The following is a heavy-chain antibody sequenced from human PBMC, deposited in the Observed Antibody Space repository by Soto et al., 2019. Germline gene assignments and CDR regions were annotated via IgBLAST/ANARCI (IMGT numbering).Heavy chain of an antibody. V-gene: IGHV4-31*03. CDR2: IYYSGST. CDR1: GGSISSGGYY. CDR3: SRVGGINWFDP. J-gene: IGHJ5*02. D-gene: IGHD1-20*01. Sequence: QVQLQESGPGLVKPSQTLSLTCTVSGGSISSGGYYWSWIRQHPGKGLEWIGYIYYSGSTYYNPYLKSRVTISVDTSKNQFSLNLSSVNAADTAVYSCSRVGGINWFDPWGQGTLVTVSS.